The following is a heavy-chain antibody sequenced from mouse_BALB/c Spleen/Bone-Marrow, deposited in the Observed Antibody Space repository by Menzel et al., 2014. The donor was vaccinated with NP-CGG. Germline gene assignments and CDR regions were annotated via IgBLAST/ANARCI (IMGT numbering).Heavy chain of an antibody. J-gene: IGHJ1*01. CDR1: GFSLTNYG. V-gene: IGHV2-9*02. D-gene: IGHD1-1*01. CDR2: IWVGGST. CDR3: ARKDYGSRGGYFDV. Sequence: VQRVESGPGLVAPSQSLSITCTVSGFSLTNYGVHWVRQPPGKGLEWLGLIWVGGSTNYNSALMSRLSISKDNSKSQVFLKMNSLQTDDTAMYYCARKDYGSRGGYFDVWGAGTTVTVSS.